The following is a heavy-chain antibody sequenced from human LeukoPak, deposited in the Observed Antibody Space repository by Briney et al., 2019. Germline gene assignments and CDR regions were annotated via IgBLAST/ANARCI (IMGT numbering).Heavy chain of an antibody. J-gene: IGHJ4*02. V-gene: IGHV5-51*01. Sequence: GESLKISCKGSRYIFSNYWIGWVRQMPGKGLEWMGIIYPGDSETRYSPSFQGQVTISADKSTSTAYLQWTSLKASDTAMYYCARSLSPAADALDYWGQGALVTDPS. CDR3: ARSLSPAADALDY. CDR2: IYPGDSET. CDR1: RYIFSNYW. D-gene: IGHD2-2*01.